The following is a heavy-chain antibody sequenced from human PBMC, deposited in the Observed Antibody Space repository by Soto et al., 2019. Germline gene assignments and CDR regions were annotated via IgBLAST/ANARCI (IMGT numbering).Heavy chain of an antibody. Sequence: QMQLVQSGPEVKKPGTSVKVSCKASGFTFTSSAVQWVRQARGQRLEWIGWIVVGSGNTNYAQKFQERVTITRDMSTSTAYMELSSLRSEDTAVYYCAADPSEDSRSWYWPDYWGQGTLVTVSS. CDR1: GFTFTSSA. V-gene: IGHV1-58*01. J-gene: IGHJ4*02. D-gene: IGHD6-13*01. CDR3: AADPSEDSRSWYWPDY. CDR2: IVVGSGNT.